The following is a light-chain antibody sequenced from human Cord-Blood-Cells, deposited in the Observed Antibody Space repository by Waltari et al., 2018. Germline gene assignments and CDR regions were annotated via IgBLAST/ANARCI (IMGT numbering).Light chain of an antibody. J-gene: IGKJ4*01. Sequence: EIVLTQSPATLSFSPGERATLSCRASQSVSSYLAWYQQQPGQAPRLLIYDASNRATGIPARFSGSGSGTDFTLTISSLEPEDFAVYYCQQRSNWHPLTFGGGTKVEIK. CDR3: QQRSNWHPLT. CDR2: DAS. CDR1: QSVSSY. V-gene: IGKV3-11*01.